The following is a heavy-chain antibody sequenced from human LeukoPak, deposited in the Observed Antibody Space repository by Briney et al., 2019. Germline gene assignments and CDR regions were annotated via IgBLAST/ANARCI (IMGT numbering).Heavy chain of an antibody. D-gene: IGHD1-26*01. CDR3: ARGEKWDLHAFDM. Sequence: GSLRLSCAASGFPFSSYSMNWVRQPPGKGLEWIGEINHGGSTMYNPSLKSRVTISVDTSKNQFSLEVTSVSAADTAVYYCARGEKWDLHAFDMWGQGTVVAVSS. V-gene: IGHV4-34*01. CDR2: INHGGST. CDR1: GFPFSSYS. J-gene: IGHJ3*02.